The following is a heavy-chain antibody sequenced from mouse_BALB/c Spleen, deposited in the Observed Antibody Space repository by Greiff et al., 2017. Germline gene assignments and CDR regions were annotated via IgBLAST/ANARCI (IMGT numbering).Heavy chain of an antibody. CDR2: IWGGGST. J-gene: IGHJ3*01. CDR3: ARNKDSLRAPLAY. V-gene: IGHV2-6-4*01. CDR1: GFSLSRYS. Sequence: QVQLKESGPGLVAPSQSLSITCTVSGFSLSRYSVHWVRQPPGKGLEWLGMIWGGGSTDYNSALKSRLSISKDNSKSQVFLKMNSLQTDDTAMYYCARNKDSLRAPLAYWGQGTLVTVSA. D-gene: IGHD5-5*01.